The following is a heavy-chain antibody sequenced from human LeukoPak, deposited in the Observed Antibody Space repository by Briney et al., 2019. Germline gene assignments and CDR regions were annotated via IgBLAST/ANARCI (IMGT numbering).Heavy chain of an antibody. V-gene: IGHV3-30-3*01. D-gene: IGHD6-13*01. CDR3: AKGYSSSWYYFDY. Sequence: GGSLRLSCAASGFTFSSYAMHWVRQAPGKGLEWVAVISYDGSNKYYADSVKGRFTISRDNSKNTLYLQMNSLRAEDTAVYYCAKGYSSSWYYFDYWGQGTLVTVSS. J-gene: IGHJ4*02. CDR1: GFTFSSYA. CDR2: ISYDGSNK.